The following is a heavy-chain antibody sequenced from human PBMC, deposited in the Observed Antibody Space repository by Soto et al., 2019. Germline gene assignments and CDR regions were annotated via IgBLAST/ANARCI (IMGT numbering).Heavy chain of an antibody. D-gene: IGHD3-10*01. CDR1: GYTFTSYA. J-gene: IGHJ6*02. CDR2: INAGNDNT. Sequence: ASLKVSCKASGYTFTSYAMHWVRQAPGQRLEWMGWINAGNDNTKYSQKFQGRVTITRDTSASTVYMELSSLSSEDTAVYYCARVGHYYYGMDVWGQGTTVTVSS. CDR3: ARVGHYYYGMDV. V-gene: IGHV1-3*01.